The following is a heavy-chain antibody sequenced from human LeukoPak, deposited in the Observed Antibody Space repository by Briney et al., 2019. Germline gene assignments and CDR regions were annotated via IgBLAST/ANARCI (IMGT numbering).Heavy chain of an antibody. V-gene: IGHV3-21*01. Sequence: GGSLRLSCAASGFTFSSYEMNWVRQAPGKGLEWVSSISSSSSYIYYADSLKGRFTISRDNAKNSLYLQMNSLRAEDTAVYYCAREVLPAAMGIDYWGQGTLVTVSS. CDR1: GFTFSSYE. J-gene: IGHJ4*02. D-gene: IGHD2-2*01. CDR3: AREVLPAAMGIDY. CDR2: ISSSSSYI.